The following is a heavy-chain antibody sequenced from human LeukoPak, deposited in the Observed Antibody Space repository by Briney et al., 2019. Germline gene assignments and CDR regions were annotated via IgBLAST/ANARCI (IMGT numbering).Heavy chain of an antibody. D-gene: IGHD5-24*01. CDR3: ARGWRFRDGYNSGENDY. CDR1: GGSFSGYY. CDR2: INHSGST. J-gene: IGHJ4*02. Sequence: PSETLSLTCAVYGGSFSGYYWSWIRQPPGKGLEWIGEINHSGSTNYNPSLKSRVTISVDTSKNQFSLKLSSVTAADTAVYYCARGWRFRDGYNSGENDYWGQGTLVTVSS. V-gene: IGHV4-34*01.